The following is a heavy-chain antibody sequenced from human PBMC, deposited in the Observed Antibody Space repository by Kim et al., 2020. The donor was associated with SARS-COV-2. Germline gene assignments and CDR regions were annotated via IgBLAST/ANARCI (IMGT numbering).Heavy chain of an antibody. CDR2: IYYSGST. CDR3: ARGARLYGSGSYGLDY. D-gene: IGHD3-10*01. Sequence: SETLSLTCTVSGGSISSGGYYWSWIRQHPGKGLEWIGYIYYSGSTYYNPSLKSRVTISVDTSKNQFSLKLSSVTAADTAVYYCARGARLYGSGSYGLDYWGQGTLLTVSS. V-gene: IGHV4-31*03. CDR1: GGSISSGGYY. J-gene: IGHJ4*02.